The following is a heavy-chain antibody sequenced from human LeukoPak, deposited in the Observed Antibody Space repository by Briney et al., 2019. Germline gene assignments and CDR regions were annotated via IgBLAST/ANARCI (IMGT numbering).Heavy chain of an antibody. V-gene: IGHV4-30-2*01. D-gene: IGHD3-10*01. J-gene: IGHJ5*02. CDR1: GGSISSGGYY. CDR3: ARDRSMVRGVIGWFDP. Sequence: MTSQTLSLTCTVSGGSISSGGYYWSWIRQPPGKGLEWIGYIYHSGSTYYNPSLESRVTISVDRSKNQFSLKLSSVTAADTAVYYCARDRSMVRGVIGWFDPWGQGTLVTVSS. CDR2: IYHSGST.